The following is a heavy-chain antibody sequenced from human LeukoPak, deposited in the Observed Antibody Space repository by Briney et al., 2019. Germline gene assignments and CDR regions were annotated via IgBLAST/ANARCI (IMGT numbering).Heavy chain of an antibody. CDR2: INRSGST. D-gene: IGHD3-22*01. Sequence: PSETLSLTCAVYGGSFSGYYWSWIRQPPGKGLEWIGEINRSGSTNYNPSLKSRVTISVDTSKNQFSLKLSSVTAADTAVYYCARAETPDYYDSSGYSYWGQGTLVTVSS. V-gene: IGHV4-34*01. J-gene: IGHJ4*02. CDR3: ARAETPDYYDSSGYSY. CDR1: GGSFSGYY.